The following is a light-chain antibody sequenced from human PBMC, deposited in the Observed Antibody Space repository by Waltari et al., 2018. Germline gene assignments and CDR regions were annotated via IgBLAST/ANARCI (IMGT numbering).Light chain of an antibody. CDR1: QSLVFRDGITY. V-gene: IGKV2-30*01. Sequence: VMTQSPVSLSVTPGQAASISCRSSQSLVFRDGITYLTWFHQRPGQSPRRLISRVSDRDCGVPDKFSGSGSGTDFTLKLSGVEADDVGIYYCMQGTQWPWTFGQGTKVDI. J-gene: IGKJ1*01. CDR3: MQGTQWPWT. CDR2: RVS.